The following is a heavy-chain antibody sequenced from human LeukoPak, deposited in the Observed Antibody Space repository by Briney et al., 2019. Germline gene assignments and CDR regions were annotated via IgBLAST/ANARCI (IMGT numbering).Heavy chain of an antibody. CDR1: GFTFSSYA. J-gene: IGHJ4*02. CDR2: ISGSGGST. CDR3: AKGWRTDCSSTSCYLFDY. Sequence: GGSLRLSCAASGFTFSSYAMHWVRQAPGKGLEWVSAISGSGGSTYYADSVKGRFTISRDNSKNTLYLQMNSLRAEDTAVYYCAKGWRTDCSSTSCYLFDYWGQGTLVTVSS. V-gene: IGHV3-23*01. D-gene: IGHD2-2*01.